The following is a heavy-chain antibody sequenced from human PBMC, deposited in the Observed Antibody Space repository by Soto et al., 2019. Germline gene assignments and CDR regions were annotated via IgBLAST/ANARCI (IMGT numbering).Heavy chain of an antibody. CDR3: AHSRPGVAVTGT. Sequence: SGPTLVNPPQTLTLTCTFSGFSLSTSGVAVGWIRQPPGKALECLALIYWNDDKRYSPSLQRRLTITKDTSKNQVVLTMTNMDPVYTGTYYCAHSRPGVAVTGTWGQGTLVTVSS. CDR1: GFSLSTSGVA. J-gene: IGHJ5*02. V-gene: IGHV2-5*01. D-gene: IGHD6-19*01. CDR2: IYWNDDK.